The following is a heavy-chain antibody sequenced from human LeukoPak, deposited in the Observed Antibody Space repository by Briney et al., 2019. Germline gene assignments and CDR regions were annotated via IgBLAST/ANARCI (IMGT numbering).Heavy chain of an antibody. V-gene: IGHV4-59*06. CDR2: IYYSGST. CDR3: ASQLLWFGELFRGWFDP. J-gene: IGHJ5*02. D-gene: IGHD3-10*01. Sequence: SETLSLTCTVSGGSISSYYWSWIRQPPGKGLEWIGYIYYSGSTYYNPSLKSRVTISVDTSKNQFSLKLSSVTAADTAVYYCASQLLWFGELFRGWFDPWGQGTLVTVSS. CDR1: GGSISSYY.